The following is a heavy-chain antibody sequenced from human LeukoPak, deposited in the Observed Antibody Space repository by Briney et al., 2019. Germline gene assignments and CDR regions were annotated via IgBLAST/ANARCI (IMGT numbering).Heavy chain of an antibody. V-gene: IGHV1-2*02. CDR1: GYTFTGYY. J-gene: IGHJ4*02. D-gene: IGHD2-21*02. CDR3: ARGSVYCGGDCLFDY. CDR2: INPNSGGT. Sequence: ASVKVSCKASGYTFTGYYMHRVRQAPGQGLEWMGWINPNSGGTNYAQKFQGRVTMTRDTSISTAYMELSRLRSDDTAVYHCARGSVYCGGDCLFDYWGQGTLVTVSS.